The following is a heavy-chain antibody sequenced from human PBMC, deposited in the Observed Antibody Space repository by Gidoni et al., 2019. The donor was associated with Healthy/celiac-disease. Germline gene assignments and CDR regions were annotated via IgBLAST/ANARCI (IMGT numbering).Heavy chain of an antibody. D-gene: IGHD3-3*01. J-gene: IGHJ6*02. CDR2: INAGNGNT. CDR3: ARVAIFGVVKYYYYYGMDV. Sequence: QVQLVQSGAEVKKPGASVKVSCKASGYTFTSYAMHWVRQAPGQRLEWMGWINAGNGNTKYSQKFQGRVTITRDTSASTAYMELSSLRSEDTAVYYCARVAIFGVVKYYYYYGMDVWGQGTTVTVSS. V-gene: IGHV1-3*01. CDR1: GYTFTSYA.